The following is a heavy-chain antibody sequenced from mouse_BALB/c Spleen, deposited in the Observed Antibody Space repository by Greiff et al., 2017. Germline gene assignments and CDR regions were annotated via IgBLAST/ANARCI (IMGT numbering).Heavy chain of an antibody. D-gene: IGHD1-1*01. CDR3: ARGATVVVHYYAMDY. CDR2: IDPANGNT. V-gene: IGHV14-3*02. J-gene: IGHJ4*01. CDR1: GFNIKDTY. Sequence: VQLKQSGAELVKPGASVKLSCTASGFNIKDTYMHWVKQRPEQGLEWIGRIDPANGNTKYDPKFQGKATITADTSSNTAYLQLSSLPSEDTAVYYCARGATVVVHYYAMDYWGQGTSVTVSS.